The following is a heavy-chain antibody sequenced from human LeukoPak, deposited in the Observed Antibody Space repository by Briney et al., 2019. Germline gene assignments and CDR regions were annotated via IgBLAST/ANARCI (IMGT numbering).Heavy chain of an antibody. CDR3: AREIVPGTPYNWFDP. CDR2: IYHSGNT. V-gene: IGHV4-4*02. CDR1: GGSISSSNW. Sequence: SGTLSLTCAVSGGSISSSNWWSWVRQPPGKGLEWIGEIYHSGNTNYNPSLKSRVTISVDTSKNQFSLKLNSVTAADTAVYYCAREIVPGTPYNWFDPWGQGTLVTVSS. J-gene: IGHJ5*02. D-gene: IGHD2-2*01.